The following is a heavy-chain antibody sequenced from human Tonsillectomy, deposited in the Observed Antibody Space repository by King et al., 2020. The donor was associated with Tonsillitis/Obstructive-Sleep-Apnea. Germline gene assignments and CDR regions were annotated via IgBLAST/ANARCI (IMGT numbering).Heavy chain of an antibody. J-gene: IGHJ3*02. CDR3: VRDSCAFDI. D-gene: IGHD6-6*01. CDR2: IKQDGSEK. V-gene: IGHV3-7*01. Sequence: VQLVESWGGLVQPGGSLRLSCAASGFTFSSSWMSWVRQAPGKGLEWVANIKQDGSEKYYVDSVKGRFTISRDNAKNSLFLQMNSLRAEDTAVYYCVRDSCAFDIWGQGTMVTVSS. CDR1: GFTFSSSW.